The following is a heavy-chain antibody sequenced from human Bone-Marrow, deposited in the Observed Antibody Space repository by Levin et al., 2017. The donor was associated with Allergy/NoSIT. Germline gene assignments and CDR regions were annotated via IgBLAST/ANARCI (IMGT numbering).Heavy chain of an antibody. Sequence: PGGSLRLSCAVYGGSFSGYYWSWIRQPPGKGLEWIGEINHSGSTNYNPSLKSRVTISVDTSKNQFSLKLSSVTAADTAVFYCARGRKYSSGWYSNWFDPWGQGTLVTVSS. D-gene: IGHD6-19*01. CDR3: ARGRKYSSGWYSNWFDP. CDR1: GGSFSGYY. V-gene: IGHV4-34*01. J-gene: IGHJ5*02. CDR2: INHSGST.